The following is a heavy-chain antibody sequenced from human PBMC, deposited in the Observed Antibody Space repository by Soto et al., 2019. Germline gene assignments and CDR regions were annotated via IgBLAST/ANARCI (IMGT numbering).Heavy chain of an antibody. V-gene: IGHV3-33*01. D-gene: IGHD3-9*01. CDR2: IWYDGSNR. J-gene: IGHJ6*03. CDR3: ARESLGYDILTGYYQGADMDV. CDR1: GFTFSSYG. Sequence: GGSLRLSCAASGFTFSSYGMHWVRQAPGKGLEWVAVIWYDGSNRYYADSVKGRFTISRDNSKNTLYLQMNSLRAEDTAVYYCARESLGYDILTGYYQGADMDVWGKGTTVT.